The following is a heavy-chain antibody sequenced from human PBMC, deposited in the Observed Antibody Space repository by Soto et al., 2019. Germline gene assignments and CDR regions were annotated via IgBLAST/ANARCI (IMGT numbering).Heavy chain of an antibody. CDR2: IYYSGST. CDR3: ARGAAATSIDY. Sequence: QLQLQESGPGLVKPSETLSLTCTVSGGSISSSSYYWGWIRQPPGKGLEWIGSIYYSGSTYYNPSLKSRVTISVDTSKNQFSVKLSSVTAADTAVYYCARGAAATSIDYWGQGTLVTVSS. J-gene: IGHJ4*02. CDR1: GGSISSSSYY. V-gene: IGHV4-39*01. D-gene: IGHD6-13*01.